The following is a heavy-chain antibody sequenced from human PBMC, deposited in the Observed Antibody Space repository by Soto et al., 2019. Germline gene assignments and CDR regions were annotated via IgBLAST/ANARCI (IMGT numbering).Heavy chain of an antibody. J-gene: IGHJ4*02. CDR3: ARATRSGSPHFDH. CDR2: INPSGDST. CDR1: GYTFSNYY. V-gene: IGHV1-46*01. D-gene: IGHD5-12*01. Sequence: ASVKVSCKGAGYTFSNYYMHWVRQAPGQGLEWMGIINPSGDSTSYAQEFQGRVTMTRETSTSTLYMERSSLRSEDTAVYYCARATRSGSPHFDHWGQGTLVTVSS.